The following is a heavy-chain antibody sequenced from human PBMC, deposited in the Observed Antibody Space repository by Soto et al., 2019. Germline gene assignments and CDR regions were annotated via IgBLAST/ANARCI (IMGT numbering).Heavy chain of an antibody. V-gene: IGHV3-30*04. Sequence: HPGGSLRLSCAASGFTFSFYAMHWVRQAPGKGLEWVAVISYNGRNKHYVDSVKGRFTISRDNSQDTLYLQMDSLRPDDTAVYYCARQAKTGDRSQSYFDSWGQGTLVTVSS. CDR1: GFTFSFYA. CDR3: ARQAKTGDRSQSYFDS. CDR2: ISYNGRNK. J-gene: IGHJ4*02. D-gene: IGHD7-27*01.